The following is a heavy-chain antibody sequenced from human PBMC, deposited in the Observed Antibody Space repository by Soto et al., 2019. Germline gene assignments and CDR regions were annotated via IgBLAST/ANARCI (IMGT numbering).Heavy chain of an antibody. Sequence: QVHLVESGGGVVQPGTSLRLSCVGSGFTFRSYVIHWGRQAPGKGLEWVALTSYDGSNNFYGDSVKGRFTISRHNSRNTVELQMDSLTFEVTALYYCARWGTTGGLDVWGQGTLVSVSS. V-gene: IGHV3-33*05. CDR3: ARWGTTGGLDV. CDR2: TSYDGSNN. D-gene: IGHD3-16*01. CDR1: GFTFRSYV. J-gene: IGHJ4*02.